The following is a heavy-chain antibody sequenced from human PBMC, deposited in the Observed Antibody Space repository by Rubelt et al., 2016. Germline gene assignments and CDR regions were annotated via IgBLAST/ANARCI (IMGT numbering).Heavy chain of an antibody. CDR1: GGSISNYY. D-gene: IGHD6-19*01. Sequence: QVQLQESGPGLVKPSETLSLTCTVSGGSISNYYWSWIRQPPGKGLEWIGNIYYSGSTNYNPSLKSRVTISVDTSHNLFSRKLSFVTAPDTAVYYCARDPSSGWYGYYYDYWGQGTLLTVSS. V-gene: IGHV4-59*01. CDR2: IYYSGST. J-gene: IGHJ4*02. CDR3: ARDPSSGWYGYYYDY.